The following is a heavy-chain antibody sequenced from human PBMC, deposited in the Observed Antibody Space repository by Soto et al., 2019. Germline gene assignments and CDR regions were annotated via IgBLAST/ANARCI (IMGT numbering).Heavy chain of an antibody. V-gene: IGHV2-5*02. CDR2: IYWDNDK. J-gene: IGHJ5*02. D-gene: IGHD3-10*01. CDR1: GFSLTTSGVG. CDR3: AHGGAGQSYCNTITCYHGRWFDP. Sequence: SGPTLVNPTQTLPLTCTFSGFSLTTSGVGVGWIRQPPGKALEWLAIIYWDNDKRYRPSLESRLTITKDTSKNQVVLTMTNVDPVDTATYYCAHGGAGQSYCNTITCYHGRWFDPWGQGILVTVSS.